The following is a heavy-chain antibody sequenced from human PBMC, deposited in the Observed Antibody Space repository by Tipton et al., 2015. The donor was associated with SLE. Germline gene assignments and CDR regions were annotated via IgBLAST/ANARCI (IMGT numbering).Heavy chain of an antibody. Sequence: LVKPTETLTLTCTFSGFSLSTSPMCVNWFRQPPGKALEWLTRIDWDDDKYYTTSLKTRLTISKDTSKNQVVLTMTNMDPVDTATYYCARSPRQWSFGFDYWGQGILVTVSS. CDR1: GFSLSTSPMC. CDR2: IDWDDDK. D-gene: IGHD3-22*01. J-gene: IGHJ4*02. CDR3: ARSPRQWSFGFDY. V-gene: IGHV2-70*11.